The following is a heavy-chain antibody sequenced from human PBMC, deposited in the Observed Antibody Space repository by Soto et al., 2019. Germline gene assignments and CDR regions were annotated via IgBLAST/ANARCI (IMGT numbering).Heavy chain of an antibody. J-gene: IGHJ4*02. CDR2: INPNSGDT. Sequence: ASVKVSCKASGYTFTGYYIHWVRQAPGQGLEWVGRINPNSGDTNYAQKFQGRVTMTRDTSISTVYMELSRLRSDATAVYYCARDRPTGTDRESDYWGQGTLLTVSS. V-gene: IGHV1-2*06. D-gene: IGHD1-1*01. CDR1: GYTFTGYY. CDR3: ARDRPTGTDRESDY.